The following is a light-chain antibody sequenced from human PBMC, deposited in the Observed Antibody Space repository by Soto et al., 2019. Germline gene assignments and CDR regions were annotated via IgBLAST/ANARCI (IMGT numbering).Light chain of an antibody. V-gene: IGKV1-9*01. Sequence: DIQLTQSRSFLSASVGDRVTITCRASQGISSYLAWYQQKPGKAPKLLIYAASTLQSGVPSRFSGSGSGTEFTLTISSLQPDDFATYYCQHYNSYSEAFGQGTKVDIK. CDR3: QHYNSYSEA. CDR1: QGISSY. J-gene: IGKJ1*01. CDR2: AAS.